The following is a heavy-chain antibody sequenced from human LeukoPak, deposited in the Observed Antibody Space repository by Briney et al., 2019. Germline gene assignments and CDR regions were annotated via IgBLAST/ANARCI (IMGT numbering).Heavy chain of an antibody. V-gene: IGHV3-30*02. CDR1: GFTFSSYG. Sequence: GGSLRLSCAASGFTFSSYGMHWVRQAPGKGLEWVAVIWYDGSNKYYADSVRGRFTISRDNSKNTLYLQMNSLRAEDTALYYCAKDSGPYYYDSSGYHNAFDIWGQGTMVTVSS. J-gene: IGHJ3*02. D-gene: IGHD3-22*01. CDR2: IWYDGSNK. CDR3: AKDSGPYYYDSSGYHNAFDI.